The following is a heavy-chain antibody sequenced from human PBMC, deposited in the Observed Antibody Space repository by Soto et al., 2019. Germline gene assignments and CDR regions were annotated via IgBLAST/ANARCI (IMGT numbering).Heavy chain of an antibody. CDR3: ARVQKLYGNCVYYYGMDV. D-gene: IGHD1-1*01. Sequence: EVQLVESGGGLVRPGGSLRLSCEASGFIFGNYSMNWVRQAPGKGLEWVSSISSRSNFIYYADSLRGRVTISRDNTQNPLHLQMNSMRVENTALYYCARVQKLYGNCVYYYGMDVWGKGTTVTVSS. CDR1: GFIFGNYS. CDR2: ISSRSNFI. J-gene: IGHJ6*04. V-gene: IGHV3-21*01.